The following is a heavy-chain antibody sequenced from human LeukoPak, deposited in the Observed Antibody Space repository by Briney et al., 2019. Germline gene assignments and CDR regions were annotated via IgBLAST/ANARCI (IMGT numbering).Heavy chain of an antibody. CDR1: GFTFSGSA. CDR3: ARHEACGGDCSMLGDMGY. Sequence: PGGSLTLSCAASGFTFSGSAIHWARQASGKGLEWVGRIRSKANNYATAYAASVKGRFTISRDDSKHTAYLQMNSLKTEDTAVYYCARHEACGGDCSMLGDMGYWGQGTLVTVSS. J-gene: IGHJ4*02. D-gene: IGHD2-21*02. V-gene: IGHV3-73*01. CDR2: IRSKANNYAT.